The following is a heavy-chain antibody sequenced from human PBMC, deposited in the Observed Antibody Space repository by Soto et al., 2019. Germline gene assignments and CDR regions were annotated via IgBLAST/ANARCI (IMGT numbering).Heavy chain of an antibody. D-gene: IGHD4-17*01. Sequence: ASVKVSCKASGGTFSSYAISWVRQAPGQGLEWMGGIIPIFGTANYAQKFQGRVTITADESTSTAYMELSSLRSEDTAVYYCATWAHGDPPPIYYYYGMDVWGQGTTVTVSS. CDR3: ATWAHGDPPPIYYYYGMDV. CDR2: IIPIFGTA. CDR1: GGTFSSYA. J-gene: IGHJ6*02. V-gene: IGHV1-69*13.